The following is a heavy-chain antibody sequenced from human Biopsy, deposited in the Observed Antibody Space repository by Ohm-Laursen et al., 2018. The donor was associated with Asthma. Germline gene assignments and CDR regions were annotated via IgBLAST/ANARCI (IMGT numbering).Heavy chain of an antibody. CDR2: IYYSGST. V-gene: IGHV4-39*01. J-gene: IGHJ4*02. CDR3: ARRITIFGVVAYFDY. Sequence: SDTLSLTCTVSGGSISSSSYYWGWIRQPPGKGLEWIGSIYYSGSTYYNPSLKSRVTIFVDPSKNRFFLKLSSVTAADMAVYYCARRITIFGVVAYFDYWGQGTLVTVSS. D-gene: IGHD3-3*01. CDR1: GGSISSSSYY.